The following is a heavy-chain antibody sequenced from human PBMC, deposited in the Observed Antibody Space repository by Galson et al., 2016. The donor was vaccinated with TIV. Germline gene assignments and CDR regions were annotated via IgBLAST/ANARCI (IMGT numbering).Heavy chain of an antibody. CDR3: ARDRYFDASGYYYYYYGLDV. Sequence: SLRLSCAASEITISSNYMSWVRQAPGGGLEWVSTIYSSVDTYYADSVKGRFTISRDNSRNTLYLKMSGLRTEDTAVYYCARDRYFDASGYYYYYYGLDVWGQGTTVTVSS. J-gene: IGHJ6*02. D-gene: IGHD3-22*01. V-gene: IGHV3-66*03. CDR1: EITISSNY. CDR2: IYSSVDT.